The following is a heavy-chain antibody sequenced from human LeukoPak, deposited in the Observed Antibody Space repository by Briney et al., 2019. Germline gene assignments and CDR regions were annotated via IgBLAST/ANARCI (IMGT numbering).Heavy chain of an antibody. J-gene: IGHJ6*04. Sequence: SQTLSLTCTVSGGSISSGDYYWSWIRQPPGKGLEWIGYTYYSGSTYYNPSLKSRVTISVDTSKNQFSLKLSSVTAADTAVYYCARAYLLDYYYYGMDVWGKGTTVTVSS. CDR1: GGSISSGDYY. CDR2: TYYSGST. CDR3: ARAYLLDYYYYGMDV. V-gene: IGHV4-30-4*01.